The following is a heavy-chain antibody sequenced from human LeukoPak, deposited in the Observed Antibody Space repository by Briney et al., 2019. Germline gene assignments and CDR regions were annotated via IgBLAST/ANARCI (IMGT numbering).Heavy chain of an antibody. CDR2: IYPGDSDS. Sequence: GGSLKISCKGSGYSFTSYWIGWVRQMPGKGLEWMGIIYPGDSDSRYSPSFQGQVTISADKSISTAYLQWSSLKASDTAMYYCARRAYDFWSGRYGMDVWGQGTTVTVSS. V-gene: IGHV5-51*01. CDR3: ARRAYDFWSGRYGMDV. CDR1: GYSFTSYW. D-gene: IGHD3-3*01. J-gene: IGHJ6*02.